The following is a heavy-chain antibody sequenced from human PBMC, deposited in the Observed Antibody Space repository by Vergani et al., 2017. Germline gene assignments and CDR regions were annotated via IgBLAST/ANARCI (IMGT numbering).Heavy chain of an antibody. Sequence: VQLVESGGGLVKPGGSLRLSCAASGFTFSDYYMSWIRQAPGKGLEWVANIKEDGSEKFYVDSVRGRFVISRDNAKNSLYLQLNSLRAEDTAVYYCARVEGYSGIYWGQGTLVIVSS. CDR2: IKEDGSEK. CDR3: ARVEGYSGIY. V-gene: IGHV3-7*01. D-gene: IGHD5-12*01. CDR1: GFTFSDYY. J-gene: IGHJ4*02.